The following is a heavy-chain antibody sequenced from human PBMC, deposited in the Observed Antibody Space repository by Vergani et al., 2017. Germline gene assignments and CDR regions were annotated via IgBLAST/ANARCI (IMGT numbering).Heavy chain of an antibody. J-gene: IGHJ5*02. V-gene: IGHV1-69*12. CDR2: IIPIFGTA. CDR1: GGTFSSYA. Sequence: QVQLVQSGAEVKKPGSSVKVSCKASGGTFSSYAISWVRQAPGQGLEWMGGIIPIFGTANYAQKFQGRVTITADESTSTAYMELSSLRSEDTAVCYCAREFGAGTTRGDGWFDPWGQGTLVTVSS. CDR3: AREFGAGTTRGDGWFDP. D-gene: IGHD1-1*01.